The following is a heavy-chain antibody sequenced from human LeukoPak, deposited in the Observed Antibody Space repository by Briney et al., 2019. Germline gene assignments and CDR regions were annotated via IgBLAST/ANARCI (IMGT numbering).Heavy chain of an antibody. CDR2: IYPSNSDT. D-gene: IGHD6-13*01. CDR3: ARHRVDSSSPRGMDV. J-gene: IGHJ6*02. V-gene: IGHV5-51*01. Sequence: GESLKISCKGSGYNLITYWIGWVRQMPGKGLEWMGIIYPSNSDTRYSPSFQGQVTFSADKSISTAYLQWSSLKASDTAMYYCARHRVDSSSPRGMDVWGQGTTVTVSS. CDR1: GYNLITYW.